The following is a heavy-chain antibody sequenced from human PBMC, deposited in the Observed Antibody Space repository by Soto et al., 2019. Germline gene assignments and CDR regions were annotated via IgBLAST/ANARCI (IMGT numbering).Heavy chain of an antibody. CDR2: ISYDGINK. CDR1: GFTFSSYG. Sequence: QVPLVESGGGVVQPGRSLRLSCAASGFTFSSYGMHWVRQAPGKGLEWVAVISYDGINKYYADSVKGRFTISRDNSKNTLYLQMNSLRAEDTAVYYCAKSVYNWNDGFFDYWGQGTLVTVSS. V-gene: IGHV3-30*18. CDR3: AKSVYNWNDGFFDY. J-gene: IGHJ4*02. D-gene: IGHD1-1*01.